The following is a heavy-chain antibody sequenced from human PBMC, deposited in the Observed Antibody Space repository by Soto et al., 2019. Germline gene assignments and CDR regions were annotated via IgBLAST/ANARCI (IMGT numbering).Heavy chain of an antibody. CDR1: GFSLSTSGVS. V-gene: IGHV2-5*01. Sequence: TLVNPTQTVTLTCTFSGFSLSTSGVSVDWVPQPPGKALEGLAVIYWNDDKRYRPSLKTRLTITKDNSKKQVVLSMTDMDPEDTATYFCAYRVGSRGSFDYWGQGTLVTVSS. CDR2: IYWNDDK. D-gene: IGHD6-25*01. J-gene: IGHJ4*02. CDR3: AYRVGSRGSFDY.